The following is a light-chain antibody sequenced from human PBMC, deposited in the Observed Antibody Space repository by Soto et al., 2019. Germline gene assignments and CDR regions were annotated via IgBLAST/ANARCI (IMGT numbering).Light chain of an antibody. Sequence: QSALTQPASVSGSPGQSITISCTGTSSDVGSYNLVSWYQHHPGKAPKLMIYDVSEPPSGVSNRFSGSKSGNTASLTISGLQAEDEADYYCCSYAGSSTVVFGGGTKLTVL. CDR3: CSYAGSSTVV. CDR2: DVS. V-gene: IGLV2-23*02. J-gene: IGLJ3*02. CDR1: SSDVGSYNL.